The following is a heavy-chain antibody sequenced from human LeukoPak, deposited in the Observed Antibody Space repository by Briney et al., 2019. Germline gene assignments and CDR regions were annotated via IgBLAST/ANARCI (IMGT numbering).Heavy chain of an antibody. CDR3: ARDPYYAGTHDAFDI. Sequence: GGSLRLSCAASGFTVSSNYMSWARQAPGKGLEWVSVIYSGGSTYYADSVKGRFTISRDNSKNTLYLQMNSLRAEDTAVYYCARDPYYAGTHDAFDIWGQGTMVTVSS. D-gene: IGHD1-14*01. V-gene: IGHV3-53*01. CDR2: IYSGGST. CDR1: GFTVSSNY. J-gene: IGHJ3*02.